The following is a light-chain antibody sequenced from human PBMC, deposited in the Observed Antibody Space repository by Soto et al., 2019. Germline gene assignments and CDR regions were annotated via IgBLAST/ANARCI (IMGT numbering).Light chain of an antibody. CDR1: QSVGSY. J-gene: IGKJ4*01. CDR3: QQRTNSPPVT. CDR2: DAS. V-gene: IGKV3-11*01. Sequence: EIVLTQSPATLSLSPGETATLSCRASQSVGSYLAWYQQKPGQAPRLLIYDASTRATGIPARFSGSGSGTDFSLTISSLEPEDFVVYYCQQRTNSPPVTFGGGTKVEIK.